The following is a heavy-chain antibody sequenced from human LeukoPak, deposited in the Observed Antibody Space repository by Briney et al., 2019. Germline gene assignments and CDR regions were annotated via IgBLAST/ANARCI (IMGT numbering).Heavy chain of an antibody. V-gene: IGHV4-39*07. Sequence: SETLSLTCTVSGGPISCSTCNWGWIRQPPGKGLEWIGSIYYSGSTYYNPSLKSRVTISLDTSKNQFSLKLSSVTAADTAVYYCARVSSSGRLDYWGQGTLVTVSS. J-gene: IGHJ4*02. CDR1: GGPISCSTCN. CDR2: IYYSGST. D-gene: IGHD6-19*01. CDR3: ARVSSSGRLDY.